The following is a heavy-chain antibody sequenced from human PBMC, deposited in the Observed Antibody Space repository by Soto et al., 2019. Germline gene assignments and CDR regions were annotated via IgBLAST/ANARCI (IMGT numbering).Heavy chain of an antibody. CDR1: RFSFSNYW. J-gene: IGHJ3*02. D-gene: IGHD2-15*01. CDR2: INQDGSEK. Sequence: EVQLVESGGGLVQPGGSLRLSCAASRFSFSNYWMSWVRQAPGKGLEWVANINQDGSEKYFVDSLEGRFTISRHNAKNSLYLQMNSLISEDTAVYYCASLASYSCWDGFDIWGQGTMVTGSS. V-gene: IGHV3-7*05. CDR3: ASLASYSCWDGFDI.